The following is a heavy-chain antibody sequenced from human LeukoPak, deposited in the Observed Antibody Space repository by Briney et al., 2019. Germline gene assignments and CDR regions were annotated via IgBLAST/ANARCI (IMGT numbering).Heavy chain of an antibody. V-gene: IGHV4-61*02. CDR2: IYTSGST. D-gene: IGHD4-17*01. CDR1: GGSISSGSYY. J-gene: IGHJ3*02. Sequence: SETLSLTCTVSGGSISSGSYYWSWIRQPAGKGLEWIGRIYTSGSTNYNPSLKSRVTISVDTSKNQFSLKLSSVTAAHTAVYYCALTTVYYDAFDIWGQGTMVTVSS. CDR3: ALTTVYYDAFDI.